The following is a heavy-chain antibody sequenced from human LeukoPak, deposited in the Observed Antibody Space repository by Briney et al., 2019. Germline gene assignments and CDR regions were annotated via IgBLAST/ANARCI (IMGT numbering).Heavy chain of an antibody. Sequence: GGSLRLSCAASGFTFSGSAMHWVRQASGKGLEWVGRIRSKANRYATAYAASVKGRFTISRDDSKNTAYLQMNSLKTEDTAVYYCTRNYDFWSGYYGDFDYWGQGTLVTVSS. V-gene: IGHV3-73*01. J-gene: IGHJ4*02. CDR3: TRNYDFWSGYYGDFDY. D-gene: IGHD3-3*01. CDR2: IRSKANRYAT. CDR1: GFTFSGSA.